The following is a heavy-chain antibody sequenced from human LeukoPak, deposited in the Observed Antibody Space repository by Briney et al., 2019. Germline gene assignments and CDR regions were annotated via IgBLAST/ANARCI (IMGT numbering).Heavy chain of an antibody. J-gene: IGHJ6*02. CDR1: GGSFSGYY. CDR3: ARPRGLHGMFMDV. D-gene: IGHD4-17*01. Sequence: SETLSLTCAVYGGSFSGYYWSWIRQPPGKGLEWIGEINHSGSTNYNPSLKSRVTISVDTSKKQFSLKLSSVTAADTAVYYCARPRGLHGMFMDVWGQGTTVTVSS. V-gene: IGHV4-34*01. CDR2: INHSGST.